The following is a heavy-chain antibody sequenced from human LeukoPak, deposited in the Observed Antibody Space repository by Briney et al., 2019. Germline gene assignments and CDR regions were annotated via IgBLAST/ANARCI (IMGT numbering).Heavy chain of an antibody. J-gene: IGHJ4*02. CDR1: GGSISSGSYY. V-gene: IGHV4-61*02. CDR2: IYTSGST. D-gene: IGHD6-19*01. CDR3: ARGSVAGDY. Sequence: SETLSLTCTVSGGSISSGSYYWSWIRQPAGKGLEWIGRIYTSGSTNYNPSLKSRVTISVDTSKNQFSLKLSSVTAADTAVYYCARGSVAGDYWGQGTLVTVPS.